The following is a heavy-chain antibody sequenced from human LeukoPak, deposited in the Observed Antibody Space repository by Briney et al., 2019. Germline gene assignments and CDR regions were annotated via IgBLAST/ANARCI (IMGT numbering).Heavy chain of an antibody. CDR2: ISSTSVTK. CDR1: GFTFSNYS. CDR3: TAVRGHYDSSGYSGY. V-gene: IGHV3-48*04. J-gene: IGHJ4*02. Sequence: GGSLRLSCAASGFTFSNYSMNWVRQAPGKGLEWVSYISSTSVTKYYADFVKGRCTISRDNAQNSLYLQMNSLRAEDTAVYYCTAVRGHYDSSGYSGYWGQGTLVTVSS. D-gene: IGHD3-22*01.